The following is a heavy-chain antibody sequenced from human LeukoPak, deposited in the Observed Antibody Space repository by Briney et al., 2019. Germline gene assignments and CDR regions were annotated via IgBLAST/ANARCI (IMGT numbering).Heavy chain of an antibody. CDR3: ARASYIYVYYFDY. V-gene: IGHV3-33*08. D-gene: IGHD5-18*01. J-gene: IGHJ4*02. Sequence: GGSLRLSCAASGFTFSSYWMSWVRQAPGKGLEWVAVIWSDGSNKYYADSVKGRFTISRDNSENTLYLQMNSLRAEDTAVYYCARASYIYVYYFDYWGQGTLVTVSS. CDR1: GFTFSSYW. CDR2: IWSDGSNK.